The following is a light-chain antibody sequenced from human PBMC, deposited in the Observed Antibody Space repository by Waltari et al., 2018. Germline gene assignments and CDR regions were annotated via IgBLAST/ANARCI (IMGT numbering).Light chain of an antibody. Sequence: NFMLTQPHSVSESPGTTVTISCPRTSGSIASNSVQWYQQRPGSAPTTVIYEKYQIPPGVSDRFSGSIDSSSNSAPLTISGLKAEDEADYYCQSYYGTDWVFGGGTKLTVL. CDR3: QSYYGTDWV. V-gene: IGLV6-57*04. J-gene: IGLJ3*02. CDR2: EKY. CDR1: SGSIASNS.